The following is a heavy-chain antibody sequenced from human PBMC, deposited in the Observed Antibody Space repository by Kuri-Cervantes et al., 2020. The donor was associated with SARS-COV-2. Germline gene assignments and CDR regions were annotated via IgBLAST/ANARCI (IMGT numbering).Heavy chain of an antibody. Sequence: ASVKVSCKASGYTFTSYGISWVRQAPGHGLEWMGVINPSGGSTSYAQKFQGRVTMTRDTSTTTVYMELRSLRSEDTAVYYCARAVIDFWSGGRSGFSQSGLDYWGQGTQVTVSS. D-gene: IGHD3-3*01. J-gene: IGHJ4*02. CDR2: INPSGGST. CDR1: GYTFTSYG. V-gene: IGHV1-46*01. CDR3: ARAVIDFWSGGRSGFSQSGLDY.